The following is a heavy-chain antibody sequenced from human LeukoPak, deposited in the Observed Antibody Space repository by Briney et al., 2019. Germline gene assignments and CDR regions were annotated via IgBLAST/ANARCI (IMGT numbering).Heavy chain of an antibody. D-gene: IGHD2-21*01. J-gene: IGHJ4*02. CDR1: GFTFSSYA. V-gene: IGHV3-23*01. CDR2: ISGSGGST. Sequence: GGSLRLSCAASGFTFSSYAMSWVRQAPGKGLEWVSAISGSGGSTYYADSVKGRFTISRHNSKNTLHLQMNSLRAEDTAVYYCARSGGFDIFNFDYWGQGTLVTVSS. CDR3: ARSGGFDIFNFDY.